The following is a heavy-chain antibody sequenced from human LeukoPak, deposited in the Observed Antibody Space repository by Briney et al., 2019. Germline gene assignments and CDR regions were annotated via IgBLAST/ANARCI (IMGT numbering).Heavy chain of an antibody. CDR3: ARGPVTRFEI. J-gene: IGHJ3*02. V-gene: IGHV3-48*03. Sequence: PGGSLRLSCAASGFTFSNYEMNWVRQAPGKGLEWVSYTSSSGTTIYYADSVKGRFTISRDNSNNTLYLQMNSLRAEDTAVYYCARGPVTRFEIWGQGTMVTVSS. CDR2: TSSSGTTI. D-gene: IGHD4-17*01. CDR1: GFTFSNYE.